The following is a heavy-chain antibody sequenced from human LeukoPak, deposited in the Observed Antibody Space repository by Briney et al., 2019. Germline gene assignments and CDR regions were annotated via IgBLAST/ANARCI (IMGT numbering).Heavy chain of an antibody. D-gene: IGHD3-10*01. V-gene: IGHV1-2*02. J-gene: IGHJ5*02. CDR2: INPNSGGT. CDR3: AREDYGSGSYYNEDNWFDP. Sequence: ASVTVSCTASGYTFTVYYMHWVRQAPGQGLEWMGWINPNSGGTNYAQKFQGRVTMTRDTSISTAYMELSRLRSADTAVYYCAREDYGSGSYYNEDNWFDPWGQGTLVTVSS. CDR1: GYTFTVYY.